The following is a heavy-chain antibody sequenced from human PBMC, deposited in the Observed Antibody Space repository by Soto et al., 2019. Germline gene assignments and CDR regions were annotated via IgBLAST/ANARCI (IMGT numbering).Heavy chain of an antibody. CDR1: GFSFSDYY. V-gene: IGHV3-11*05. CDR2: ISTTSGFT. CDR3: ARDLLAGV. J-gene: IGHJ6*02. Sequence: GGSLRLSCAASGFSFSDYYMSWIRQAPGKGLEWVSYISTTSGFTKYADSVKGRFTISRDNAKNSLYLQMNSLRAEDTAVYYCARDLLAGVWGQGTTVTVAS.